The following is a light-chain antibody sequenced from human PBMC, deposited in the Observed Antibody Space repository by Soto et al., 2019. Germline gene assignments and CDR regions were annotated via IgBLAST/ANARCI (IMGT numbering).Light chain of an antibody. J-gene: IGLJ2*01. CDR2: DDS. CDR1: NIGANS. Sequence: SYELTQTPSVSVAPGQTARITCGGDNIGANSVHCYQQKPGQAPILVVYDDSDRPSGIPERFSGSNSGNTAALTITRVEGGDEADYYCQVWHSSRGVFGGGTKLTVL. V-gene: IGLV3-21*02. CDR3: QVWHSSRGV.